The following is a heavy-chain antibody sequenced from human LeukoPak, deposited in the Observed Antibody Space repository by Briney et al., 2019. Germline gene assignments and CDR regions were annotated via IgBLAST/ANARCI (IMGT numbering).Heavy chain of an antibody. V-gene: IGHV1-2*04. CDR2: INPNSGGT. CDR3: ARDHWAAAGHYYYGMDV. Sequence: ASVKVSCKASGYTFTGYYMHWVRQAPGQGLEWMGWINPNSGGTNYAQKFQGWVTMTRDTSISTAYMELSRLRSDDTAVYYCARDHWAAAGHYYYGMDVWGQGTTVTVSS. CDR1: GYTFTGYY. J-gene: IGHJ6*02. D-gene: IGHD6-13*01.